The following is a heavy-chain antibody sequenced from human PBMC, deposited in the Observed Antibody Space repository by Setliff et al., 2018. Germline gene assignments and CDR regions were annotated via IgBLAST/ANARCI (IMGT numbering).Heavy chain of an antibody. V-gene: IGHV3-23*01. CDR2: ISPSGDVT. J-gene: IGHJ4*02. CDR3: AKDLFILNTIVVMGGF. Sequence: PGGSLRLSCAASGFTFSRYWMSWVRLAPGRGLEWVSGISPSGDVTLYADSVKGRFTISRDNAKNSLYLQMNSLRAEDTAVYYCAKDLFILNTIVVMGGFWGQGTLVTVSS. CDR1: GFTFSRYW. D-gene: IGHD2-21*01.